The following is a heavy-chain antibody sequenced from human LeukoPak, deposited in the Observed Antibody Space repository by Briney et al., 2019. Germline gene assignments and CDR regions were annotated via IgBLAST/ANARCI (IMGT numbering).Heavy chain of an antibody. V-gene: IGHV4-59*01. D-gene: IGHD2-2*03. J-gene: IGHJ6*03. CDR3: ARVDIVVVPAANYYMDV. CDR2: IYYSGST. CDR1: GGSISSYY. Sequence: SETLSLTCTVSGGSISSYYWSWIRQPPGKGLEWIGYIYYSGSTNYNPSLKSRVTISVDTSKNQFSLKLSSVTAADTAVYYCARVDIVVVPAANYYMDVWGKGTTVTVSS.